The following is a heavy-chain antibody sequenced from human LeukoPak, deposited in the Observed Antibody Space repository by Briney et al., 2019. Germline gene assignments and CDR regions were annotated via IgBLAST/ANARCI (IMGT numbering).Heavy chain of an antibody. J-gene: IGHJ4*02. CDR1: VDTLTELS. V-gene: IGHV1-24*01. D-gene: IGHD3-22*01. CDR2: FDPEDGET. CDR3: ATVPDYYDRSGYLDY. Sequence: ASVTVSFKVSVDTLTELSMYWGRRAPGKGLEWMGGFDPEDGETIYAQKFQGRVTVSEDTSTDTAYMELSSLRSEDTAMYYCATVPDYYDRSGYLDYWGQGTLVTVSS.